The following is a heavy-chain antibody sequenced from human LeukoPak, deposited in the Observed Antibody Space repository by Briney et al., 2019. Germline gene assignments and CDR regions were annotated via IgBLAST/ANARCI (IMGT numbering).Heavy chain of an antibody. Sequence: GGSLRLSCAASGFTFSSYGMHWVRQAPGKGLEWVAVISYDGSNKYYADSVKGRFTISRDNSKNTLYLQVSSLRAEDTAVYYCARCGGTYCFDYWGQGTLVAVSS. CDR3: ARCGGTYCFDY. CDR2: ISYDGSNK. J-gene: IGHJ4*02. V-gene: IGHV3-30*03. D-gene: IGHD2-21*01. CDR1: GFTFSSYG.